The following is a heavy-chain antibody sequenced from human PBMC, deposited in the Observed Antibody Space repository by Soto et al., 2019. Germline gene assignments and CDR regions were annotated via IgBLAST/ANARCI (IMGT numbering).Heavy chain of an antibody. J-gene: IGHJ4*02. D-gene: IGHD2-8*01. CDR1: GFTFSSYG. CDR3: TRGAKYCNIGLCLLSYNS. Sequence: QVHLLESGGGVVQPGRSLRLSCAASGFTFSSYGMHWVRQAPGKGLEWVAVIWYDGSEKYYAYSVKGRFTVSRYNSKNMLYLQMNSLRVEETAVYYCTRGAKYCNIGLCLLSYNSWGQGTLVTVSS. CDR2: IWYDGSEK. V-gene: IGHV3-33*01.